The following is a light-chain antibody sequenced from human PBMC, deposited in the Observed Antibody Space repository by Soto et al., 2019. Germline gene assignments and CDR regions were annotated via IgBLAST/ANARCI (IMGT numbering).Light chain of an antibody. Sequence: EIVLTQSPGTLSLSPGERATLSCRASQSISSSYLAWYQQKPGQTPRLLIYGASSRATGIADRFSGSGSGTDFTLTIIGLEPEDFAVYYCQQYGSSPYWTFGQGTKVEIK. CDR1: QSISSSY. CDR3: QQYGSSPYWT. CDR2: GAS. V-gene: IGKV3-20*01. J-gene: IGKJ1*01.